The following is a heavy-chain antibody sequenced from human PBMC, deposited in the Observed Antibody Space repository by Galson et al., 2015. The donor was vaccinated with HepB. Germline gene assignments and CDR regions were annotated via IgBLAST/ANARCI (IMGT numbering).Heavy chain of an antibody. D-gene: IGHD5-18*01. J-gene: IGHJ4*02. V-gene: IGHV3-49*04. Sequence: SLRLSCAASGFTFGDYAMSWVRQAPGKGLEWVGFIRSKAYGGTTEYAASVKGRFTISRDDSKSIAYLQMNSLKTEDTAVYYCTRIRGIQLWLPAQDYFDYWCQGTLVNVSS. CDR1: GFTFGDYA. CDR3: TRIRGIQLWLPAQDYFDY. CDR2: IRSKAYGGTT.